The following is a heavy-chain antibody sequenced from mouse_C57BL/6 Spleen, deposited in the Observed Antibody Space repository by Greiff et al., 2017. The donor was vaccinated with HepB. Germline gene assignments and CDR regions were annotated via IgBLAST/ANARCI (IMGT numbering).Heavy chain of an antibody. CDR1: GYAFSSSW. V-gene: IGHV1-82*01. D-gene: IGHD2-5*01. CDR3: ARPLYYSNYEDYAMDY. CDR2: IYPGDGDT. Sequence: VHLVESGPELVKPGASVKISCKASGYAFSSSWMNWVKQRPGKGLEWIGRIYPGDGDTNYNGKFKGKATLTADKSSSTAYMQLSSLTSEDSAVYFCARPLYYSNYEDYAMDYWGQGTSVTVSS. J-gene: IGHJ4*01.